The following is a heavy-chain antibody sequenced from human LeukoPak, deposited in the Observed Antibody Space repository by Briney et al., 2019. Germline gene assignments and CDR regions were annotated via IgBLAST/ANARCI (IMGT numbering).Heavy chain of an antibody. CDR1: GGSFSGYY. CDR3: ARDFYDILTGYYHRKFDY. D-gene: IGHD3-9*01. J-gene: IGHJ4*02. V-gene: IGHV4-34*01. CDR2: INHSGST. Sequence: PSETLSLTCAVYGGSFSGYYWSWIRQPPGKGLEWIGEINHSGSTNYNPSLKSRVTISVDTSKNQFSLKLSSVTAADTAVYYCARDFYDILTGYYHRKFDYWGQGTLVTVSS.